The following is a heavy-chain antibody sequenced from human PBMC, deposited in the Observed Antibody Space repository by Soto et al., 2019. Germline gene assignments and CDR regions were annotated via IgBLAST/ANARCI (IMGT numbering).Heavy chain of an antibody. V-gene: IGHV3-43D*04. CDR1: GFTVDDYA. J-gene: IGHJ3*02. CDR3: AKDLVPTLEYSRSWSGGAFDI. D-gene: IGHD6-13*01. Sequence: PGGSRRLSWAAAGFTVDDYAVHWVRQAPGRGLEWVARISWDGRPTHYADSLNARFPIYRDNSNNSLYLQMHSLRAEATALYYCAKDLVPTLEYSRSWSGGAFDIWGPGTMVTVSS. CDR2: ISWDGRPT.